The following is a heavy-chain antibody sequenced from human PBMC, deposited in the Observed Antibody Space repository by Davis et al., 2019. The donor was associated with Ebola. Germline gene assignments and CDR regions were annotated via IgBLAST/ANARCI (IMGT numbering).Heavy chain of an antibody. CDR2: IKQDGSEK. V-gene: IGHV3-7*03. D-gene: IGHD2-21*02. J-gene: IGHJ2*01. CDR1: GFTFSSYW. Sequence: GESLKISCAASGFTFSSYWMSWVRQAPGKGVEWVANIKQDGSEKYYVDSVKGRFTISRDNAKNSLYLQMNSLRAEDTAVYYCAREMVVTATGRIWGVFDLWGRGTLVTVSS. CDR3: AREMVVTATGRIWGVFDL.